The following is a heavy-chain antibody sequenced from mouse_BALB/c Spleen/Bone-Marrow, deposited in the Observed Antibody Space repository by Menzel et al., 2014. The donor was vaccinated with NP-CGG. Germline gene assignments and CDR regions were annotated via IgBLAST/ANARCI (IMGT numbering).Heavy chain of an antibody. V-gene: IGHV14-3*02. CDR2: IDPANGNT. Sequence: VHVKQSGAELVKPGASVKLSCTASGINIKDTYMHWVKQRPEQGLEWIGRIDPANGNTKYDPKFQGKATITADTSSNTAYLQLSSLTSEDTAVYYCARGYYDYDLDYWGQGTTLTVSS. D-gene: IGHD2-4*01. CDR1: GINIKDTY. J-gene: IGHJ2*01. CDR3: ARGYYDYDLDY.